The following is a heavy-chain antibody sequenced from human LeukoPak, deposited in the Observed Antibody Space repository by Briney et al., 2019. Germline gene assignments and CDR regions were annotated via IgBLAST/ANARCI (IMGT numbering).Heavy chain of an antibody. V-gene: IGHV1-2*02. CDR1: GYTFSNYV. J-gene: IGHJ5*02. D-gene: IGHD2-2*02. CDR2: INPNSGGT. Sequence: ASVKVSCKASGYTFSNYVLTWVRQAPGQGLEWMGWINPNSGGTNYAQKFQGRVTMTRDTSISTAYMELSRLRSDDTAVYYCAREGEYCSSTSCHMNPPPRPLVWFDPWGQGTLVTVSS. CDR3: AREGEYCSSTSCHMNPPPRPLVWFDP.